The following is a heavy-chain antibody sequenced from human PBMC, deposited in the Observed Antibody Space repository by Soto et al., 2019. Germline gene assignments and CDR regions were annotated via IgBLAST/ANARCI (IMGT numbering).Heavy chain of an antibody. D-gene: IGHD3-3*01. CDR2: ISGSGGST. CDR1: GFTFSNYA. V-gene: IGHV3-23*01. Sequence: GGSLRLSCAASGFTFSNYAMCWVRQAPGKGLEWVSAISGSGGSTYYADSVQGRFTISRDNSKNTLYLQMNSLRAEDTAVYYCAIGRRFLEWLSFLFDYSGQGPLVTVSS. CDR3: AIGRRFLEWLSFLFDY. J-gene: IGHJ4*02.